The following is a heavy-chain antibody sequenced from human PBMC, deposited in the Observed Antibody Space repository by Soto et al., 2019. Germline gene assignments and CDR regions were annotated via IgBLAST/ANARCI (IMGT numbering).Heavy chain of an antibody. V-gene: IGHV3-30*18. CDR3: AKDGSGMDV. CDR2: ISYDGSNK. CDR1: GFTFSSYG. Sequence: GGSLRLSCAASGFTFSSYGMHWVRQAPGKGLEWVAVISYDGSNKYYADSVKDRFTISRDNSKNTLYLQMNSLRAEDTAVYYCAKDGSGMDVWGQGTTVTVSS. J-gene: IGHJ6*02.